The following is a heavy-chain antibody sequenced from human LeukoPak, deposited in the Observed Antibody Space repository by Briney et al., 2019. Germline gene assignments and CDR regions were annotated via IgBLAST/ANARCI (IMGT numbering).Heavy chain of an antibody. V-gene: IGHV3-23*01. J-gene: IGHJ4*02. D-gene: IGHD3-10*01. CDR3: AKGGFGRPFDY. Sequence: PGGSLRLSCAASGFTFSSYGMSWVRQAPGKGLEWVSAISGSGGSTYYADSVKGRFTISRDNPKNTLFLQMDSLRAEDTAVYYCAKGGFGRPFDYWGQGTLVTVSS. CDR2: ISGSGGST. CDR1: GFTFSSYG.